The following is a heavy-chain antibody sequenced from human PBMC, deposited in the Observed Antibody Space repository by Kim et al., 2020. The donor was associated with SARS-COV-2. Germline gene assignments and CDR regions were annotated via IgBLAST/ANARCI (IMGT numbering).Heavy chain of an antibody. CDR3: ASSPRVGYYDILTGVYGMDV. D-gene: IGHD3-9*01. Sequence: SVKVSCKASGGTFSSYAISWVRQAPGQGLEWMGGIIPIFGTANYAQKFQGRVTITADESTSTAYMELSSLRSEDTAVYYCASSPRVGYYDILTGVYGMDVWGQGTTVTVSS. CDR1: GGTFSSYA. CDR2: IIPIFGTA. J-gene: IGHJ6*02. V-gene: IGHV1-69*13.